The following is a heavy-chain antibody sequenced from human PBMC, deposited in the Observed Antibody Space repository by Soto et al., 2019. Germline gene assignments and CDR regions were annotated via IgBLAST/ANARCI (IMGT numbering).Heavy chain of an antibody. CDR2: VFYGGT. D-gene: IGHD3-3*01. J-gene: IGHJ5*02. Sequence: SETLSLTCSVSGRSMSSNYWSWIRQSPDKGLEWLGYVFYGGTDYNPSLGGRVSMSVETFKRQFSLKLTSVTVADTAVYYCARGQFLSWSGYKGAWFDPWGQGILVTVSS. CDR1: GRSMSSNY. CDR3: ARGQFLSWSGYKGAWFDP. V-gene: IGHV4-59*01.